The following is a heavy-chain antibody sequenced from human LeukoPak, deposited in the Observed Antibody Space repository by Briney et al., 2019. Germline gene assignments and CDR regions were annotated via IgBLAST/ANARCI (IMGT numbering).Heavy chain of an antibody. D-gene: IGHD2-21*01. Sequence: PGGSLRLSCAASGFTFSTYSMNWVRQAPGKGLEWVSYITGSSSITHYADSVKGRFTISRDNAKNSLYLQMNSLRVEDTAVYYCTRDPHSLDYWGQGTRVTVSS. J-gene: IGHJ4*02. CDR2: ITGSSSIT. CDR1: GFTFSTYS. CDR3: TRDPHSLDY. V-gene: IGHV3-48*04.